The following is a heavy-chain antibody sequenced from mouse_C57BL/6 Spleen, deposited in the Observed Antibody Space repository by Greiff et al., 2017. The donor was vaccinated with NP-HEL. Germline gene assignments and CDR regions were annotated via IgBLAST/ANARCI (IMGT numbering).Heavy chain of an antibody. CDR3: ARGSSYPYYAMDY. CDR2: IDPSDSET. Sequence: QVQLQQPGAELVRPGSSVKLSCKASGYTFTSYWMHWVKQRPIQGLEWIGNIDPSDSETHYNQKFKDKATLTVDKSSSTAYMQLSCLTSEDSAVYYCARGSSYPYYAMDYWGQGTSVTVSS. J-gene: IGHJ4*01. V-gene: IGHV1-52*01. D-gene: IGHD1-1*01. CDR1: GYTFTSYW.